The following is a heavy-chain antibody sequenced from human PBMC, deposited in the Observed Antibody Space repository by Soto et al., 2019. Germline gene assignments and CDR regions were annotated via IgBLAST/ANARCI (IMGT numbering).Heavy chain of an antibody. J-gene: IGHJ3*02. CDR2: INPNGGST. V-gene: IGHV1-46*01. Sequence: QVQLVQSGAEVKKPGASVKVSCKASGYTFINYYMHWVRQAPGQGLEWMGIINPNGGSTTYAQEFQRRVTLTRDTSTNTVNMELSSLRSEDTAVYYCAREKRLVRRNVLFAIWVQGTMVTVSS. CDR3: AREKRLVRRNVLFAI. D-gene: IGHD6-19*01. CDR1: GYTFINYY.